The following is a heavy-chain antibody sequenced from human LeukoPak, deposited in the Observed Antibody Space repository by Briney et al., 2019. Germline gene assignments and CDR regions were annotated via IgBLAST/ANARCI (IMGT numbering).Heavy chain of an antibody. Sequence: GGSLRLSCAASGFTFSNYVLSWVRQAPGRGLEWVSAITGSGGTTSYADSVKGRFTISRDNSRNTLYLQMSSLRAEDAAVYYCAKDREVSAARVYDYWGQGTLVTVSS. D-gene: IGHD2-2*01. CDR1: GFTFSNYV. V-gene: IGHV3-23*01. J-gene: IGHJ4*02. CDR3: AKDREVSAARVYDY. CDR2: ITGSGGTT.